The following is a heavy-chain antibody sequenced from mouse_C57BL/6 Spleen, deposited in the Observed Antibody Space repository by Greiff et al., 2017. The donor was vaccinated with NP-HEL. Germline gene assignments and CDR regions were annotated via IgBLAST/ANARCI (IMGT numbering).Heavy chain of an antibody. J-gene: IGHJ1*03. V-gene: IGHV5-12*01. Sequence: EVKLVESGGGLVQPGGSLKLSCAASGFTFSDYYMYWVRQTPEKRLEWVAYISNGGGSTYYPDTVKGRFTISRDNAKNTLYLQMSRLKSEDTAMYYCARVGRRYFDVWGTGTTVTVSS. D-gene: IGHD4-1*01. CDR2: ISNGGGST. CDR1: GFTFSDYY. CDR3: ARVGRRYFDV.